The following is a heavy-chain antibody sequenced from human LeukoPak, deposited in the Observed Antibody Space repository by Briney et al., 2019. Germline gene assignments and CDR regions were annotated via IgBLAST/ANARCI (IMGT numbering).Heavy chain of an antibody. J-gene: IGHJ4*02. CDR2: IFPSGGEI. Sequence: GGSLRLSCAASGFTFSTFAMIWVRQPPGKGLEWVSSIFPSGGEIHYADSVRGRLTISRDDSKSTLSLQMNSLRAEDTAIYYCATYRQVLLPFESWGQGTLVTVSS. CDR1: GFTFSTFA. V-gene: IGHV3-23*01. CDR3: ATYRQVLLPFES. D-gene: IGHD2-8*02.